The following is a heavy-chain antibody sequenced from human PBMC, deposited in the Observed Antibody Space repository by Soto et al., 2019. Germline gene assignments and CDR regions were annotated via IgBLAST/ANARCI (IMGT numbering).Heavy chain of an antibody. D-gene: IGHD1-1*01. J-gene: IGHJ4*02. CDR1: GVTFWDYY. Sequence: GGSMGLSCAASGVTFWDYYVSWIRQAPGKGLEWVSYISSSGSTIYYADSVKGRFTISRDNAKNSLYLQMNSLRAEDTAVYYCARDFLERQSYDYWGQGTLVTVSS. CDR3: ARDFLERQSYDY. V-gene: IGHV3-11*01. CDR2: ISSSGSTI.